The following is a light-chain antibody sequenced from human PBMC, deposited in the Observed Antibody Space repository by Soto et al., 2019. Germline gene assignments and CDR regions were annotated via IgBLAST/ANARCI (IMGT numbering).Light chain of an antibody. J-gene: IGLJ1*01. CDR1: SSDVGGYNY. CDR3: SSFTSSSTVV. CDR2: EVS. Sequence: QSVLTQPASVSGSPGQSITISCTGTSSDVGGYNYVSWYQQHPGKAPKLMIYEVSNRPSGVSNRFSGSKPGNTASLTISGLQAEDEADYYCSSFTSSSTVVFGTGTKLTVL. V-gene: IGLV2-14*01.